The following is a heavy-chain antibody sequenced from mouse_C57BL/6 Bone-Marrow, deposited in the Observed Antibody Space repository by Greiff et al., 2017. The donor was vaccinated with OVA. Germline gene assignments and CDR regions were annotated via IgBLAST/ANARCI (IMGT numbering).Heavy chain of an antibody. J-gene: IGHJ3*01. V-gene: IGHV5-2*01. CDR1: EYEFPSHD. CDR2: INSDGGST. D-gene: IGHD2-4*01. Sequence: EVKLMESGGGLVQPGESLKLSCESNEYEFPSHDMSWVRKTPEKRLELVAAINSDGGSTYYPDTMERRFIISSAPTKQTLYLQKSSLRAEDTALYYCARRGYDYDGAWFAYWGQGTLVTVSA. CDR3: ARRGYDYDGAWFAY.